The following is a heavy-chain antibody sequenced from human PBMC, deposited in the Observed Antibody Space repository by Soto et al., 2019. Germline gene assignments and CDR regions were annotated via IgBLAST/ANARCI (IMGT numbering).Heavy chain of an antibody. D-gene: IGHD2-2*02. J-gene: IGHJ4*02. CDR3: AMEYCSSTSCYRDY. CDR2: IIPILGIA. Sequence: QVQLVQSGAEVKKPGSSVKVSCKVSGGTFSSYTISWVRQAPGQGLEWMGRIIPILGIANYAQKFQGRVTITADKSTSPAYMELSSLRSEVTAVYYCAMEYCSSTSCYRDYWGQGTLVTVSS. CDR1: GGTFSSYT. V-gene: IGHV1-69*02.